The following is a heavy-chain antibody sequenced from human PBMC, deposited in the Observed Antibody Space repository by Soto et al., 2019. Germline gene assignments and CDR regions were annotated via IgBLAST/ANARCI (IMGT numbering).Heavy chain of an antibody. CDR3: ARIPGYYYYYMDV. V-gene: IGHV4-39*01. J-gene: IGHJ6*03. CDR1: GGSISSSSYY. CDR2: IYYSGST. Sequence: SETLSLTCTVSGGSISSSSYYWGWIRQPPGKGLEWIGSIYYSGSTYYNPSLKSRVTISVDTSKNQFSLKLSSVTAADTAVYYCARIPGYYYYYMDVWGKGTTVTVSS. D-gene: IGHD2-21*01.